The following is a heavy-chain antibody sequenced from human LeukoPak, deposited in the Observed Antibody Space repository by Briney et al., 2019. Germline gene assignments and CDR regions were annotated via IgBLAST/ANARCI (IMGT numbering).Heavy chain of an antibody. CDR2: IETGGAST. Sequence: PGGSLRLSCAASGFTFSSYGMSWVRQAPGKGLEWVSAIETGGASTYYADSVKGRFSISRDNAKNSLYLQMNSLRAEDTAVYYCARVYSSGWEIDYWGQGTLVTVSS. J-gene: IGHJ4*02. V-gene: IGHV3-23*05. CDR1: GFTFSSYG. D-gene: IGHD6-19*01. CDR3: ARVYSSGWEIDY.